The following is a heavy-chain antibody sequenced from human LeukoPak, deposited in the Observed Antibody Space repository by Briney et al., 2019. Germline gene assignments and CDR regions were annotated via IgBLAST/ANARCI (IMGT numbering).Heavy chain of an antibody. Sequence: SETLSLTCTVSGGSISSYYLSWIRQPPGKGLEWIWDIYYSGGSNYNPSLTSRVSISLDTSKNQFSLKLSSVTAADTAVYYCARGGSDIVVVPAAVSYYYYYYMDVWGKGTTVTVSS. D-gene: IGHD2-2*01. V-gene: IGHV4-59*01. CDR3: ARGGSDIVVVPAAVSYYYYYYMDV. CDR1: GGSISSYY. J-gene: IGHJ6*03. CDR2: IYYSGGS.